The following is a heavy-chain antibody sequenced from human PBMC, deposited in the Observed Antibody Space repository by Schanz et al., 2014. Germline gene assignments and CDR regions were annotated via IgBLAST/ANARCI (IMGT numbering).Heavy chain of an antibody. CDR1: GITFSSHS. CDR3: ARDHTTESYYSAGPPIDY. Sequence: EVHLVESGGGLVQPGGSLRLSCAASGITFSSHSFNWVRQAPGKGLEWISYITYNGGTIYYADSVKGRFTISRDNAKNSLYLEMNSLRAEDMAVYYCARDHTTESYYSAGPPIDYWGQGTLLTVSS. CDR2: ITYNGGTI. V-gene: IGHV3-48*01. D-gene: IGHD1-26*01. J-gene: IGHJ4*02.